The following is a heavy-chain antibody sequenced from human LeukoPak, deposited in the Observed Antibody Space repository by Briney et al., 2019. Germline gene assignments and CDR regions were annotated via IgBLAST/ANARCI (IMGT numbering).Heavy chain of an antibody. CDR3: GKGPGYSVYDNLPHH. Sequence: GGSLRLSCAASGFRFSSYGMHWVRQAPGKGLEWVAVISDDGSKIYYGDSVKGQFTISRDNSKNTLNLQMDSLRADDTAVYYCGKGPGYSVYDNLPHHWGQGTLVTVSS. D-gene: IGHD5/OR15-5a*01. CDR2: ISDDGSKI. V-gene: IGHV3-30*18. CDR1: GFRFSSYG. J-gene: IGHJ5*02.